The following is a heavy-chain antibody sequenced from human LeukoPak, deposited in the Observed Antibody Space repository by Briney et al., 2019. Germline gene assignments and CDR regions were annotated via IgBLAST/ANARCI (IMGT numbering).Heavy chain of an antibody. D-gene: IGHD3-10*01. V-gene: IGHV4-4*07. Sequence: SETLSLTCTVSGGSISNYYWGWVRQPAGKGLEWIGRIYTNGNTNYNPSLKSRVTMSVDMSKNQFSLKLSSVTAADTATYYCARANWGSYGSGQFDPWGQGTLVTVSS. CDR1: GGSISNYY. CDR3: ARANWGSYGSGQFDP. J-gene: IGHJ5*02. CDR2: IYTNGNT.